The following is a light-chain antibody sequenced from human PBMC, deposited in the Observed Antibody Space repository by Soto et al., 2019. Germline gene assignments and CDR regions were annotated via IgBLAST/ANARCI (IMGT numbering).Light chain of an antibody. CDR2: EVN. CDR3: CSYAGTSYV. J-gene: IGLJ1*01. V-gene: IGLV2-23*02. CDR1: GSDVGSYDA. Sequence: QSVLTQRASVSGSPRQSITISYTGTGSDVGSYDAVSWYQHHPGKVPKLMIYEVNKRPSGVSYRFSGSKSGNTASLTISGLQAEDEADYYCCSYAGTSYVFGSGTKVTVL.